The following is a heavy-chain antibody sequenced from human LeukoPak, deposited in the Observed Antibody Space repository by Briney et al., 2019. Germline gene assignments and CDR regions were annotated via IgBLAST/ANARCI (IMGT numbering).Heavy chain of an antibody. CDR3: ARVKDYYDSSGYSLSEGALDY. Sequence: GGSPRLSCAASGFTVSSNYMSWVRQAPGKGLEWVSVIYSGGSTYYADSVKGRFTISRDNSKNTLYLQMNSLRAEDTAVYYCARVKDYYDSSGYSLSEGALDYWGQGTLVTVSS. CDR1: GFTVSSNY. D-gene: IGHD3-22*01. J-gene: IGHJ4*02. V-gene: IGHV3-53*01. CDR2: IYSGGST.